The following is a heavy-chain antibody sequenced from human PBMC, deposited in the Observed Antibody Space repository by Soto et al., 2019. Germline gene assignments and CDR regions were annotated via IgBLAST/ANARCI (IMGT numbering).Heavy chain of an antibody. D-gene: IGHD3-3*01. CDR2: LSPNGGST. CDR3: AKSKDSTIFGVVIYYFDT. CDR1: GFTFSSFG. J-gene: IGHJ4*02. Sequence: LRLSCAASGFTFSSFGMNWVRQAPGKGLEWVSSLSPNGGSTYYAESVKGRFTISRDNAKNTLFLQMDSLRAEDTAVYFCAKSKDSTIFGVVIYYFDTWGQGALVTVS. V-gene: IGHV3-23*01.